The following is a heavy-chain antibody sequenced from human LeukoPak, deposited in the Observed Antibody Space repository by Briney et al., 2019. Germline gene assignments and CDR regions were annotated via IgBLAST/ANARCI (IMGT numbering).Heavy chain of an antibody. Sequence: PGGSLRLSCAASGFTFSQSWMHWVRQAPGKGLVWISRINIDGSNTAYADSVRGRFTISRDNAENTLYLQMNSLRVEDTAVYFCAFATMTTTGGFWGQGTLVTVSS. D-gene: IGHD4-17*01. CDR2: INIDGSNT. J-gene: IGHJ4*02. CDR1: GFTFSQSW. CDR3: AFATMTTTGGF. V-gene: IGHV3-74*01.